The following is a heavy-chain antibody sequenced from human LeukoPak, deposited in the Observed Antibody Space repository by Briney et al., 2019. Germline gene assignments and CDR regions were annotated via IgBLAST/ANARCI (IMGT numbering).Heavy chain of an antibody. V-gene: IGHV4-59*08. CDR1: GGSISSYY. D-gene: IGHD6-19*01. CDR3: ARGAAVAVAPFDY. J-gene: IGHJ4*02. Sequence: PSETLSLTCTVSGGSISSYYWSWIRQSPERGLEWVGYIYNSGSTNYNPSLKSRVTISVDTSKNQFSLKLSSVTAADTAVYYCARGAAVAVAPFDYWGQGALVSVSS. CDR2: IYNSGST.